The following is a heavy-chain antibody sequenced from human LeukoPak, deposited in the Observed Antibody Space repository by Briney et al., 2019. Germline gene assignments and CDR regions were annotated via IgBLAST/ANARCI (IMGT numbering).Heavy chain of an antibody. CDR1: GFTFSSYA. D-gene: IGHD2-15*01. CDR2: ISGRVGST. CDR3: AKDWRYCSGGSCYLAVAGTFEFDY. Sequence: GGSLRLSCAASGFTFSSYAMSWVRQAPGKGLEWISGISGRVGSTYYADSVKGRFTISRDNSKNTLFLQMDSLRAEDTAVYYCAKDWRYCSGGSCYLAVAGTFEFDYWGQGTLVTVSS. J-gene: IGHJ4*02. V-gene: IGHV3-23*01.